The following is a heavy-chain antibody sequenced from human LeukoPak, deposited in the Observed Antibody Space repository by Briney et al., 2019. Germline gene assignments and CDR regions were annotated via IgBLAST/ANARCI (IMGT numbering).Heavy chain of an antibody. CDR3: ARSPYCSGSRCYSYYYYYMDV. CDR2: ISGSGGNT. CDR1: GFTFSSYA. Sequence: TGGSLRLSCAASGFTFSSYAMSWVRQAPGKGLEWVSAISGSGGNTYYADSVKGRFTISRDNSKNTLYLQMNSLRAEDTAVYYCARSPYCSGSRCYSYYYYYMDVWGKGTTVTISS. J-gene: IGHJ6*03. D-gene: IGHD2-15*01. V-gene: IGHV3-23*01.